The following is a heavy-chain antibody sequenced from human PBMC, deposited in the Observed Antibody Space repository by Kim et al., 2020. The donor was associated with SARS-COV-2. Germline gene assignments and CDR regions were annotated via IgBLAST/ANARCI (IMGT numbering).Heavy chain of an antibody. V-gene: IGHV4-59*01. CDR3: ARAGFYDFRSGYYKPWYYYYYMDV. CDR1: GGSISSYY. D-gene: IGHD3-3*01. J-gene: IGHJ6*03. CDR2: IYYSGST. Sequence: SETLSLTCTVSGGSISSYYWSWIRQPPGKGLEWIGYIYYSGSTNYNPSLKSRVTISVDTSKNQFSLKLSSVTAADTAVYYCARAGFYDFRSGYYKPWYYYYYMDVWGKGTTVTVSS.